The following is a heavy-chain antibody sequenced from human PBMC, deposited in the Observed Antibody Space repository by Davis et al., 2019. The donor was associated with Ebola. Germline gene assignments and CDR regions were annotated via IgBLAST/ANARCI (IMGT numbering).Heavy chain of an antibody. CDR2: IYYSGST. J-gene: IGHJ5*02. Sequence: MPSETLSLTCTVSGGSISSRSYYWGWIRQPPGKGLEWIGSIYYSGSTYYNASLKRRVTISVDTSKNQFSLKLSSVTAADTAVYYCARGYNNWFDPWGQGTLVTVSS. V-gene: IGHV4-39*07. CDR3: ARGYNNWFDP. D-gene: IGHD5-12*01. CDR1: GGSISSRSYY.